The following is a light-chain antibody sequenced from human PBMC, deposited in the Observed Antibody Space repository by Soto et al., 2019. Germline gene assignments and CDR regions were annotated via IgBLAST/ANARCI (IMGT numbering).Light chain of an antibody. J-gene: IGKJ1*01. V-gene: IGKV1-5*01. CDR3: QQYAIYPWT. CDR2: DAS. CDR1: QSITTW. Sequence: DIQMTQSPSTLSASVGDRVTITCRASQSITTWLAWYQQKPGKAPRVLISDASSLQSGVPSRFSGSGSGTEFTLTISSLQPDYFATFYCQQYAIYPWTFGQGTKVDIK.